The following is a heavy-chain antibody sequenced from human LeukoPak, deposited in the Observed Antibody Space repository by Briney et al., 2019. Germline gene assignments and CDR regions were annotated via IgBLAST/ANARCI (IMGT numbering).Heavy chain of an antibody. V-gene: IGHV3-30*18. CDR3: AKVSVGYCSSTSCYDYWYFDL. CDR1: GFTFSSYG. CDR2: ISYDGSNK. J-gene: IGHJ2*01. D-gene: IGHD2-2*03. Sequence: PGGSLRLSCAASGFTFSSYGMHWVRQAPGKGLEWVAVISYDGSNKYYADSVKGRFTISRDNSKNTLYLQMNSLRAEDTAVYYCAKVSVGYCSSTSCYDYWYFDLWGRGTLVIVSS.